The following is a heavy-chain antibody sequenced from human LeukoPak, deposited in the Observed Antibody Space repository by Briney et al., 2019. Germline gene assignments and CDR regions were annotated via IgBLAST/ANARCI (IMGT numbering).Heavy chain of an antibody. CDR1: GGSFSGYY. J-gene: IGHJ6*03. Sequence: PSETLSLTCAVYGGSFSGYYWSWIRQPPGKGLEWIGEINHSGSTNYNPSLKSRVTISVDTSKNQFSLKLSSVTAADTAVYYCARAQQLYYMDVWGKGTTVTVSS. CDR3: ARAQQLYYMDV. D-gene: IGHD6-13*01. CDR2: INHSGST. V-gene: IGHV4-34*01.